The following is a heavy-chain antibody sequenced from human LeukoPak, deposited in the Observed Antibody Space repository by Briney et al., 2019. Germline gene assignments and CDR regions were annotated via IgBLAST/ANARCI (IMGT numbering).Heavy chain of an antibody. CDR1: GYTFTSYG. Sequence: ASVKVSCKASGYTFTSYGISWVRQAPGQGLEWMGWINPNTGGTNYAQKFQGRVTMTRDTSISTAYMDLSRLRSDDTAVYYCARDKGYSSSWYPGFDYWGQGTLVTVSS. J-gene: IGHJ4*02. V-gene: IGHV1-2*02. D-gene: IGHD6-13*01. CDR3: ARDKGYSSSWYPGFDY. CDR2: INPNTGGT.